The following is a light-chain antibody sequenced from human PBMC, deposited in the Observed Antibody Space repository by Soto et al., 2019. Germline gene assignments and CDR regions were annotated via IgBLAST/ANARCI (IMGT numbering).Light chain of an antibody. CDR1: QTVSSN. CDR2: AAS. CDR3: QQYGGSPRST. V-gene: IGKV3-15*01. Sequence: IVVTQSPSTLSVSPWESFTLSFMASQTVSSNLAGYQQKPGQAPRLLIYAASARATGIPARFSGSGSGTEFTLTITSLQSEDVAIYYCQQYGGSPRSTFGQGHDWRL. J-gene: IGKJ5*01.